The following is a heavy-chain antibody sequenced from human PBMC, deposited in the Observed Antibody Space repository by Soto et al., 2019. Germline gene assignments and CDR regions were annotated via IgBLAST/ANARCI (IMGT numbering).Heavy chain of an antibody. J-gene: IGHJ4*02. CDR3: AKGRYDFWSPYYFDS. V-gene: IGHV3-23*01. Sequence: SGGSLRLSCAASGFTFSSYAMSWVRQAPGKGLEWVSAISGSGGSTYYADSVKGRFTISRDNSKNTLYLQMDSLRDEDTALYYCAKGRYDFWSPYYFDSWGQGTLVTVSS. D-gene: IGHD3-3*01. CDR1: GFTFSSYA. CDR2: ISGSGGST.